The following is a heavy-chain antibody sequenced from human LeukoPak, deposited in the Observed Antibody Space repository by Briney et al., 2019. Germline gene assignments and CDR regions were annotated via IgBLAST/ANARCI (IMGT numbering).Heavy chain of an antibody. D-gene: IGHD6-19*01. J-gene: IGHJ4*02. CDR1: EFTVSTNY. CDR3: ASIGRSGWYFDY. Sequence: TGGSLRLSCTASEFTVSTNYMNWVRQAPGKGLEWVSVLYSGGETYYADSVKGRFTISRDNSKNTLYLLMNSLRAEDTAVYYCASIGRSGWYFDYWGQGTLVTVSS. V-gene: IGHV3-53*01. CDR2: LYSGGET.